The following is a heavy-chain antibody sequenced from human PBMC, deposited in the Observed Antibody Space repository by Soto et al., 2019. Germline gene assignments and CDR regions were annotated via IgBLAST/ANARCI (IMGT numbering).Heavy chain of an antibody. J-gene: IGHJ4*02. CDR1: GGSISSYY. CDR2: IYYSGST. Sequence: SETLSLTCTVSGGSISSYYWSWIRQPPGKGLERIGYIYYSGSTNYNPSLKSRVTISVDTSKNQFSLKLSSVTAADTAVYYCARHAVTSTGEAGYFDYWGQGTLVTVSS. V-gene: IGHV4-59*08. CDR3: ARHAVTSTGEAGYFDY. D-gene: IGHD4-4*01.